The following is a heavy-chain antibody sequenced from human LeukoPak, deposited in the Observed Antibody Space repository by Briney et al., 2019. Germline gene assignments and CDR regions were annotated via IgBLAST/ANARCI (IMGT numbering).Heavy chain of an antibody. V-gene: IGHV3-23*01. Sequence: GGSLRLSCAASGFTFRSYAMDWVRQAPGKGLEWVAGLSGSGGSTYYADSEKGGFTISRDNAKNTLYLQMTSLRAEDTALYYCAKTGCSGDSCARGPFDIWGQGTMVTVSS. CDR1: GFTFRSYA. J-gene: IGHJ3*02. D-gene: IGHD2-15*01. CDR3: AKTGCSGDSCARGPFDI. CDR2: LSGSGGST.